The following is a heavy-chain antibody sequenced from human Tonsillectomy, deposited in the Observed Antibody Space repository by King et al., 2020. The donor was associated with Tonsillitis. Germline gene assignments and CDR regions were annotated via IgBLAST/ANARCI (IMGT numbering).Heavy chain of an antibody. CDR1: GGTFSSYA. Sequence: QLVQSGAEVKKPGSSVKVSCKASGGTFSSYAISWVRQAPGQGLEWMGRIIPILGIANYAQKFQGRVTITADKSTSTAYMELSSLRSEDTAVYYCARDGKVTMVRGVTGGGFDYWGQGTLVTVSS. CDR3: ARDGKVTMVRGVTGGGFDY. V-gene: IGHV1-69*04. D-gene: IGHD3-10*01. CDR2: IIPILGIA. J-gene: IGHJ4*02.